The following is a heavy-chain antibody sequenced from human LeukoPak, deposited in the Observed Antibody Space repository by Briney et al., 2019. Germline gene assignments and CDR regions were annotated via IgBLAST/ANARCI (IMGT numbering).Heavy chain of an antibody. J-gene: IGHJ4*02. CDR2: ISSSGGTTI. CDR1: GGSISSDY. V-gene: IGHV3-11*01. CDR3: TRFRGYCSGATCYPYYFDY. D-gene: IGHD2-15*01. Sequence: LSLTCTVSGGSISSDYWSWVRQPPGKGLEWISYISSSGGTTIYYADSVKGRFTISRDNAENSLYLRMDSLRAEDTAVYYCTRFRGYCSGATCYPYYFDYWGQGTLVTASS.